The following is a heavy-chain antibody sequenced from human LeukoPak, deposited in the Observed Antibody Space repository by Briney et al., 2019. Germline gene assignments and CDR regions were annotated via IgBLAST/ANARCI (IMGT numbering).Heavy chain of an antibody. V-gene: IGHV4-59*12. CDR1: GGSISGSY. J-gene: IGHJ4*02. D-gene: IGHD6-19*01. CDR3: ARSPVAGTGIWYFDY. Sequence: SETLSLTCTVSGGSISGSYWSWIRQPPGKGLEWIGHIYYLGTTKYNPSLKSRLTISADTSKNQLSLKLSSLTAADTALYYCARSPVAGTGIWYFDYWGQGTLVTVSS. CDR2: IYYLGTT.